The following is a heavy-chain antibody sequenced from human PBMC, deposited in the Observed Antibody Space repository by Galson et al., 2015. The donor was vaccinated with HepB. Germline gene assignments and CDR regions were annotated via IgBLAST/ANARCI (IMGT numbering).Heavy chain of an antibody. CDR2: ISGSGGST. CDR3: ARDGFPGDSYYHLAV. Sequence: SLRLSCAASGFTFSHYAMIWVRQAPGKGLEWVSSISGSGGSTYYADSVKGRFTISRDKSKNTLYLQMNSLRAEDTAVYYCARDGFPGDSYYHLAVWGQGTTVTVSS. V-gene: IGHV3-23*01. CDR1: GFTFSHYA. D-gene: IGHD2/OR15-2a*01. J-gene: IGHJ6*02.